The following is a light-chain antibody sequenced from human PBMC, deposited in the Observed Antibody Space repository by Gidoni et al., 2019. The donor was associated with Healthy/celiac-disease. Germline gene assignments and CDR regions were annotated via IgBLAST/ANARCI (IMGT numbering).Light chain of an antibody. CDR2: GAS. V-gene: IGKV3-20*01. Sequence: EIVLTQSPGTLSLSPGERANLSCRASQSVSSSYLAWYQPKPGQAPRLLIYGASSRATGIPDRFSGSGSGTDFTLTISRLEPEDFAVYYCQQYGSSPTWTFGQXTKVEIK. J-gene: IGKJ1*01. CDR3: QQYGSSPTWT. CDR1: QSVSSSY.